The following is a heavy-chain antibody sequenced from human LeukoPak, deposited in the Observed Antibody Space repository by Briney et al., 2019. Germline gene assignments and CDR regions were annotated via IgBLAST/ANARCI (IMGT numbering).Heavy chain of an antibody. J-gene: IGHJ4*02. D-gene: IGHD2-15*01. CDR2: ISSSGSTI. Sequence: GSLRLSCAASGFTFSDYYMSWVRQAPGKGLGWVSYISSSGSTIYYADSVKGRFTISRDNAKNSLYLQMNSLRAEDTAVYYCARGNWGYCSGGSCYPDAADYWGQGTLVTVSS. V-gene: IGHV3-11*01. CDR1: GFTFSDYY. CDR3: ARGNWGYCSGGSCYPDAADY.